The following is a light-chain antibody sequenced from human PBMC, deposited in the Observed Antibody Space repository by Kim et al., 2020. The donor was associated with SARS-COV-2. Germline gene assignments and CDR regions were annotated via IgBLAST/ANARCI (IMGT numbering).Light chain of an antibody. CDR3: QQYGSSPLT. CDR2: GAS. V-gene: IGKV3-20*01. Sequence: SPGDRASLACRASHSVSSSYLAWYQQKPGQAPRLLIYGASSRATGIPERFSGSGSRTDFTLTISRLEPEDVAVYYCQQYGSSPLTFGGGTKVDIK. CDR1: HSVSSSY. J-gene: IGKJ4*01.